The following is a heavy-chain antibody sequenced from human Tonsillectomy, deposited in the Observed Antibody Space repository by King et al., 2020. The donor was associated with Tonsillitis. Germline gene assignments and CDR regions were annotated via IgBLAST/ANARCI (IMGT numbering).Heavy chain of an antibody. Sequence: VQLVESGAEVKKPGESLRISCTGSGYSFTSYWIIWVRQMPGKGLEWMGRIDPSDSYTNYSPSFQGHVTISADKSISTAYLQWSSLKASDTAMYYCARRVPYHSGWYEPLDPWGQGTLVTVSS. J-gene: IGHJ5*02. V-gene: IGHV5-10-1*03. CDR1: GYSFTSYW. D-gene: IGHD6-19*01. CDR2: IDPSDSYT. CDR3: ARRVPYHSGWYEPLDP.